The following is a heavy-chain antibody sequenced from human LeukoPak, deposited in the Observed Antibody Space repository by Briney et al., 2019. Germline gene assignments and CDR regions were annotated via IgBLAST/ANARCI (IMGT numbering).Heavy chain of an antibody. D-gene: IGHD5-12*01. J-gene: IGHJ4*02. CDR2: VVPMFGIR. V-gene: IGHV1-69*04. CDR1: GGAFNNYA. Sequence: ASVKVSCKTSGGAFNNYAISWVRQAPGQGLEWMGRVVPMFGIRNYPQTFRGRVNITADKATNTVYMELRSLRAEDTAIYYCATEPSRSYSFDHLDFWGLGTPVTVSS. CDR3: ATEPSRSYSFDHLDF.